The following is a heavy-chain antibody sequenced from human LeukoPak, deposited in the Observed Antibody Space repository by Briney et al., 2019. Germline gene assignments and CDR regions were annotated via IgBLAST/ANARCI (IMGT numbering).Heavy chain of an antibody. D-gene: IGHD1-1*01. Sequence: SGTLSLTCTVSGGSISNYYWSWVWHPAPKGLEWIGRVYTVGISNSKPAKRRRITMSESTSKSQVSQKLTSVTAADTAVYYCARALNEYYYYGMNAWGQGTMVTVSS. CDR1: GGSISNYY. J-gene: IGHJ6*02. CDR2: VYTVGIS. V-gene: IGHV4-4*07. CDR3: ARALNEYYYYGMNA.